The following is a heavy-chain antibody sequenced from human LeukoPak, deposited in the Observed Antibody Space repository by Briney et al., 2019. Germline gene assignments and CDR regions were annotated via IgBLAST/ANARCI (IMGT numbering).Heavy chain of an antibody. D-gene: IGHD3-22*01. CDR3: ARHGRGYFRYFDS. Sequence: GGSLRLSCAASRFTFSLYWMTWVRQAPGKGLEWVANIKEDGSEKNYVDSVKGRFTISRDNVRNSLYLQMNSLRADDMAVYYCARHGRGYFRYFDSWGQGTLVSVSS. V-gene: IGHV3-7*01. CDR1: RFTFSLYW. CDR2: IKEDGSEK. J-gene: IGHJ4*02.